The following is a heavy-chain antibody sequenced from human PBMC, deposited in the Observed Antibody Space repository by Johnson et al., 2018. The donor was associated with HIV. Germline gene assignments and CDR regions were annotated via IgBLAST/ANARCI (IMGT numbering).Heavy chain of an antibody. D-gene: IGHD6-6*01. CDR3: ASHVGSSVGSAFDI. V-gene: IGHV3-30*03. J-gene: IGHJ3*02. CDR1: GFTFSSYG. Sequence: QVQLVESGGGVVQPGRSLRLSCAASGFTFSSYGMHWVRQAPGKGLEWVAVISFDGSNKYYADSVKGRFSISRDNSKNTPYLQMNSLRAEDTAVYYCASHVGSSVGSAFDIWGQGTMVTVSS. CDR2: ISFDGSNK.